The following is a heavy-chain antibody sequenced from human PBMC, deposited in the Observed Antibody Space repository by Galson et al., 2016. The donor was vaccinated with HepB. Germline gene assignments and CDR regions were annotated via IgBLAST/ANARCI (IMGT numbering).Heavy chain of an antibody. J-gene: IGHJ5*02. V-gene: IGHV3-48*02. CDR3: AGDFEP. CDR1: GFSFSTYS. CDR2: INPSGDTK. Sequence: SLRLSCAASGFSFSTYSMNWVRQTPGKGVEWVSFINPSGDTKYYADSVKGRFTISRDNVKKPLYLQMNSLRHEDTAVYFCAGDFEPWGQGTLVTVSS.